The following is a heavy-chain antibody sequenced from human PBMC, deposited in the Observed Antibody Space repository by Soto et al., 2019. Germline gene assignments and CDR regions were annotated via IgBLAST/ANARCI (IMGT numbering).Heavy chain of an antibody. V-gene: IGHV4-4*07. CDR2: IYTSGST. J-gene: IGHJ3*02. CDR3: ARDRITLANDAFDI. Sequence: PSETLSLTCTVSGGSISSYYWSWIRQPAGKGLEWIGRIYTSGSTTYNPSLKSRVTMSVDTSKNQFSLNLSSVTAAADTAVYYCARDRITLANDAFDIWGQGTMVTVSS. D-gene: IGHD3-10*01. CDR1: GGSISSYY.